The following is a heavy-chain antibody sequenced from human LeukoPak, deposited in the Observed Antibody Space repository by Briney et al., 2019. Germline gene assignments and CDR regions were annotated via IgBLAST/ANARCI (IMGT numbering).Heavy chain of an antibody. D-gene: IGHD3-9*01. J-gene: IGHJ4*02. CDR2: IYYSGST. Sequence: PSETLSLTCTVSGGSISSSSYYWGWIRQPPGKGLEWIGSIYYSGSTYYNPSLKSRVTISVDTSKNQFSLKLSSVTAADTAVYYCARDMAYYDILTGYGEPYYFDYWGRGTLVTVSS. V-gene: IGHV4-39*07. CDR1: GGSISSSSYY. CDR3: ARDMAYYDILTGYGEPYYFDY.